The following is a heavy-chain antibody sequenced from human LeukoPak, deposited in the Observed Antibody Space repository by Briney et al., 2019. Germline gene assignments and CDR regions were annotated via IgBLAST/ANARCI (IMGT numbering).Heavy chain of an antibody. Sequence: GGSLRLSCAASGFAFGTYWMTGVRQAPGKGLEWVANIKIDGTEKRYADSVKGRFTISRDNAKNSLYLQMSSLRAEDTAVYYCARRVVGGTDYFDYWGQGTLVTVSS. D-gene: IGHD1-26*01. CDR3: ARRVVGGTDYFDY. CDR1: GFAFGTYW. J-gene: IGHJ4*02. V-gene: IGHV3-7*01. CDR2: IKIDGTEK.